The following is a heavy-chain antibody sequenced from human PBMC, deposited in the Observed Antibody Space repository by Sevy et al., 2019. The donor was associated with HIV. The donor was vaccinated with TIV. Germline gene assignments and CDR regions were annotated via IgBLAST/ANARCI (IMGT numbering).Heavy chain of an antibody. D-gene: IGHD5-12*01. CDR3: AGGAPGGGSSEAFDI. Sequence: ASVKVSCKASGGTFSSYAISWVRQAPGQGLEWMGRIIPIFGTANYAQKFQGRVTITADESTSTAYMELSSLRSEDTAVYYCAGGAPGGGSSEAFDIWGQGTMVTVSS. CDR1: GGTFSSYA. CDR2: IIPIFGTA. J-gene: IGHJ3*02. V-gene: IGHV1-69*13.